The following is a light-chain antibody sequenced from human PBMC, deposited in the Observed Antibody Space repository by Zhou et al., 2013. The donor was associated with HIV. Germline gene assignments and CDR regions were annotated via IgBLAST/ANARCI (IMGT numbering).Light chain of an antibody. CDR3: QQYFVTPQT. V-gene: IGKV1-NL1*01. J-gene: IGKJ1*01. CDR1: QGISNS. CDR2: AAS. Sequence: DIQMTQSPSSLSASVGDRVTITCRASQGISNSLAWYQQKPGKAPKLLLYAASRLESGVPSRFSGSGSGTDYTLTIRSLQPEDFAVYYCQQYFVTPQTFGQGTKVEIK.